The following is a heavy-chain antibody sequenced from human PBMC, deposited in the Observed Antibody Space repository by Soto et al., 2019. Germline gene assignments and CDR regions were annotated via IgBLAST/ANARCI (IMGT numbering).Heavy chain of an antibody. V-gene: IGHV1-3*01. D-gene: IGHD1-1*01. CDR1: GYTFTSYA. J-gene: IGHJ4*02. Sequence: ASVKVSCKASGYTFTSYAMHWVRQAPGQRLEWMGWINAGNGNTKYSQKFQGRVTITRDTSASTAYMELSSLRSEDTAVYYCARTSVQYGGTADIFDYWGQGSLVTVSS. CDR3: ARTSVQYGGTADIFDY. CDR2: INAGNGNT.